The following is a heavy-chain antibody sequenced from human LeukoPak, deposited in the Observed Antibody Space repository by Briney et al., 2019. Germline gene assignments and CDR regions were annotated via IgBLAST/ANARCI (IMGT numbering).Heavy chain of an antibody. CDR3: VYPTSTYYYFWSGYLPKYGDV. Sequence: SETLSLTCAVYGGSFSGYYWSWIRQPPGKGLEWIGEINHSGSTNYNPSLKSRVTISVDTSKNQFSLKLSSVTAADTAVYYCVYPTSTYYYFWSGYLPKYGDVWGKGTTVSVSS. CDR1: GGSFSGYY. D-gene: IGHD3-3*01. J-gene: IGHJ6*04. V-gene: IGHV4-34*01. CDR2: INHSGST.